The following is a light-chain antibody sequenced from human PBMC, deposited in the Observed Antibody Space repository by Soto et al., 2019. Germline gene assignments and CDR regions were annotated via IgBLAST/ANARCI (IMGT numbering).Light chain of an antibody. CDR1: QSVSSN. CDR2: GAS. Sequence: EIVMTQSPATLSVSPGERATLSCRASQSVSSNLAWYQQRPGQAPRLLMYGASTRAPGIPARFSGSGSGTEFTLTISSLQSEDFAVYDCQQYDNWPRTFVQGTKVEIE. CDR3: QQYDNWPRT. V-gene: IGKV3-15*01. J-gene: IGKJ1*01.